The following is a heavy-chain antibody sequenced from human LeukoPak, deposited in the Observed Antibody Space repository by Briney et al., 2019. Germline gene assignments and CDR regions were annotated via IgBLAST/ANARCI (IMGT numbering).Heavy chain of an antibody. J-gene: IGHJ6*03. D-gene: IGHD5-24*01. CDR1: GYTFTSYA. CDR3: ARDTGDGYTPPNYYYYMDV. V-gene: IGHV1-18*01. CDR2: ISAYNGYT. Sequence: ASVKVSCKASGYTFTSYAMNWVRQAPGQGLEWMGWISAYNGYTNYAQKFQGRVTMTTDTSTSTAYMELRSLRPEDTAVYYCARDTGDGYTPPNYYYYMDVWGKGTTVTVSS.